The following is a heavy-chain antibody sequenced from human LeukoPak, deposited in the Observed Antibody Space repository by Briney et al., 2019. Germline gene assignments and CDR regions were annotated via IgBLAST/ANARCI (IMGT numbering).Heavy chain of an antibody. CDR1: GGSISSYY. CDR3: ASKPAAAGPFDY. D-gene: IGHD6-13*01. V-gene: IGHV4-59*01. J-gene: IGHJ4*02. CDR2: IYYSGST. Sequence: SETLSLTCTVSGGSISSYYWSWIRQPPGKGPEWIGYIYYSGSTNYNPSLKSRVTISVDTSKNQFSLKLSSVTAADTAVYYCASKPAAAGPFDYWGQGTLVTVSS.